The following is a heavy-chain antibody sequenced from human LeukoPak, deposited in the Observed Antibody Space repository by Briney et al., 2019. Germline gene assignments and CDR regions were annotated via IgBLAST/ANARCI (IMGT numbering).Heavy chain of an antibody. Sequence: SETLSLTCTVSGGSISGDHWNWIRQPPGKGLEWIGFIYYSGSTYYNPSLKSRVTVSVDTSKNQFSLKLSSVTAADTAVYYCARSHCSRATCYPDYWGQGTLVTVSS. D-gene: IGHD2-15*01. J-gene: IGHJ4*02. V-gene: IGHV4-59*04. CDR1: GGSISGDH. CDR2: IYYSGST. CDR3: ARSHCSRATCYPDY.